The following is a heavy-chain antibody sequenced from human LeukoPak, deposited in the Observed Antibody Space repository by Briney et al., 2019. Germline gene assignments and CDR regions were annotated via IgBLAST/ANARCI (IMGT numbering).Heavy chain of an antibody. CDR1: GFTFSSYE. J-gene: IGHJ4*02. V-gene: IGHV3-48*03. CDR3: ARVSTGSEYFDY. Sequence: QPGGSPRLSCAASGFTFSSYEMNWVRQAPGKGLEWVSYIRRSGSTIFSADSVKGRFTTSRDNAKNSLFLQMNSLRAEDTAVYYCARVSTGSEYFDYWGQGTLVTVSS. CDR2: IRRSGSTI.